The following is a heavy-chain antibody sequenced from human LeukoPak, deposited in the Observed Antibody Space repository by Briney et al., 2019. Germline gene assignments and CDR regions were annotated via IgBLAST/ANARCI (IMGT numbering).Heavy chain of an antibody. CDR2: ISFDGSDK. CDR3: AKDKGSVSIGVRRDYGMDV. J-gene: IGHJ6*02. V-gene: IGHV3-30*18. CDR1: GFTFSSYG. D-gene: IGHD6-6*01. Sequence: PGGSLRLSCAASGFTFSSYGMHWVRQAPGKGLEWVAAISFDGSDKYSADSVKGRFTISRDNSKNTVYLQMNSLRAEDTAVYYCAKDKGSVSIGVRRDYGMDVWGQGTTVTVSS.